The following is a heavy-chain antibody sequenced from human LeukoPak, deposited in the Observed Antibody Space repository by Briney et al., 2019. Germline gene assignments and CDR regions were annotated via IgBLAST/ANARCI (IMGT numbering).Heavy chain of an antibody. CDR1: GFIFSDYS. Sequence: GGSLRLSCAASGFIFSDYSMNWVRQAPGKGLEWISYISSSSNTIYYADSVKGRFTISRDNAKSALYLQVNSLRAEDTAVYYCTRGLHLPDYLSPYWGQGTLVTVSS. CDR2: ISSSSNTI. CDR3: TRGLHLPDYLSPY. J-gene: IGHJ4*02. D-gene: IGHD4-11*01. V-gene: IGHV3-48*01.